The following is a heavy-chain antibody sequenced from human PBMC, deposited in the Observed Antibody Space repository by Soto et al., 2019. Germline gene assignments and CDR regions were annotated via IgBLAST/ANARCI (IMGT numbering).Heavy chain of an antibody. CDR1: GFTFSSYG. CDR3: ARPLTYSSSSLFDY. CDR2: IWYDGSNK. V-gene: IGHV3-33*01. Sequence: GGSLRLSCAASGFTFSSYGMHWVRQAPGKGLEWVAVIWYDGSNKYYADSVKGRFTISRDNSKNTLYLQMNSLRAEDTAVYYCARPLTYSSSSLFDYWGQGTLVTVSS. D-gene: IGHD6-6*01. J-gene: IGHJ4*02.